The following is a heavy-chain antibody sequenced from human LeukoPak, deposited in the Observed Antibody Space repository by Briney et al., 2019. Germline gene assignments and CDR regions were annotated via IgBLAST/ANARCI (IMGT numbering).Heavy chain of an antibody. CDR3: ARLGLGSGSSCDY. V-gene: IGHV5-51*01. D-gene: IGHD3-10*01. J-gene: IGHJ4*02. Sequence: EESLKISCKGSGYSFTSYWIGWVRQMPGKGLEWMGFIYPGDSETKNSPSFQGQVTMSADKSISTAYLQWSSLKASDTAIYYCARLGLGSGSSCDYWGQGTLVIVSS. CDR1: GYSFTSYW. CDR2: IYPGDSET.